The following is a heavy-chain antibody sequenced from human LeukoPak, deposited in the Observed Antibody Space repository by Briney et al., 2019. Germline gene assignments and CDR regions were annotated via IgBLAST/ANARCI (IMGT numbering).Heavy chain of an antibody. J-gene: IGHJ4*02. V-gene: IGHV3-48*01. D-gene: IGHD1-26*01. CDR3: ARVAWELLAEFDY. Sequence: PGGSLRLSCAASGFTFSSYSMNWVRQAPGKGLEWVSYISSSSSTIYYADSVKGRFTISRDNAKNSLYLQMNSLRAEDTAVYYCARVAWELLAEFDYWGQGTLVTVSS. CDR1: GFTFSSYS. CDR2: ISSSSSTI.